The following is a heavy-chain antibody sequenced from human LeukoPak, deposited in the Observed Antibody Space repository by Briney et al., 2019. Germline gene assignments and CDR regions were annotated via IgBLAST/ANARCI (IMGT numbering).Heavy chain of an antibody. J-gene: IGHJ4*02. CDR3: AKRRVGVKYYFDY. CDR1: GFTFSSYG. D-gene: IGHD1-26*01. Sequence: GGSLRLSCAASGFTFSSYGMSWVRQAPGKGLEWVSGISARGDNTFYGDSAKGRFIVSRDNSKNTLYLQLNSLRVEDTAVYFCAKRRVGVKYYFDYWGQGTLVTVSS. CDR2: ISARGDNT. V-gene: IGHV3-23*01.